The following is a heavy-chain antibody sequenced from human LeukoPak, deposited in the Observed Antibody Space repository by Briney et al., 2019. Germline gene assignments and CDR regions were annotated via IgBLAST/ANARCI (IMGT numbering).Heavy chain of an antibody. D-gene: IGHD5-12*01. CDR3: ARDDARYSGYDPIGVDY. CDR2: ISAYNGNT. V-gene: IGHV1-18*01. CDR1: VYTFTSYG. Sequence: ASVKVSCKASVYTFTSYGISWVRQAPGQGLEGMGWISAYNGNTNYAQKLQGRVTMTTDTSTSTAYIELRSLRSDDTAVYYCARDDARYSGYDPIGVDYWGQGTLVTVSS. J-gene: IGHJ4*02.